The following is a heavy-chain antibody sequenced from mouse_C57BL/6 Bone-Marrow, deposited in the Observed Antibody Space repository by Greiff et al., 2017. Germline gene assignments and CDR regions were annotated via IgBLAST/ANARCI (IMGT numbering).Heavy chain of an antibody. CDR2: ILPGSGST. V-gene: IGHV1-9*01. CDR1: GYTFTGYW. J-gene: IGHJ3*01. Sequence: QVQLQQSGAELMKPGASVKLSCKATGYTFTGYWIEWVKQRPGHGLEWIGEILPGSGSTNYNEKFKGKATFTADTSSNTAYMPLSRLTTEDSAIYYCARWGGYYAVGFAYCDQGTLVTVSA. D-gene: IGHD2-3*01. CDR3: ARWGGYYAVGFAY.